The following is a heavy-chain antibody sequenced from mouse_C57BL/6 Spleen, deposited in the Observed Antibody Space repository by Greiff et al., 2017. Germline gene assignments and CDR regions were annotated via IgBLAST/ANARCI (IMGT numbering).Heavy chain of an antibody. CDR3: ARVGPLYAMDY. CDR2: IYPGDGDT. V-gene: IGHV1-82*01. Sequence: QVQLQQSGPELVKPGASVKISCTASGYAFSSSWMNWVKQRPGKGLEWIGRIYPGDGDTNYNGKFKGKATLTAYKSSSTAYMQLSSLASEDSAVYSCARVGPLYAMDYWGQGTSVTVAS. CDR1: GYAFSSSW. J-gene: IGHJ4*01.